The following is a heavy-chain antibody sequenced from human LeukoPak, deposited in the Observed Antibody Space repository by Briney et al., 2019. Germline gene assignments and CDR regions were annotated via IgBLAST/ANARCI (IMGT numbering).Heavy chain of an antibody. CDR1: GYSISCGYY. Sequence: SETLSLTCTVSGYSISCGYYWGWIRQPPGKGLEWIGSIYHSGSTYYNPSLKSRVTISVDTSKNQFSLKLSSVTAADTAVYYCARVNWNYRYFDYWGQGTLVTVSS. CDR3: ARVNWNYRYFDY. V-gene: IGHV4-38-2*02. D-gene: IGHD1-7*01. J-gene: IGHJ4*02. CDR2: IYHSGST.